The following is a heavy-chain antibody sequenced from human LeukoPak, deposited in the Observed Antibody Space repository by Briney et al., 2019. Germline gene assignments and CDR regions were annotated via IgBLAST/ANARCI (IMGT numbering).Heavy chain of an antibody. D-gene: IGHD4-17*01. J-gene: IGHJ6*03. CDR1: GFTFSSYS. CDR2: ISSSSSYI. Sequence: PGGSLRHSCAASGFTFSSYSMNWVRQAPGKGLEWVSSISSSSSYIYYADSVKGRFTISRDNAKNSLYLQMNSLRAEDTAVYYCARDRGDSGCYYYYMDVWGKGTTVTVSS. CDR3: ARDRGDSGCYYYYMDV. V-gene: IGHV3-21*01.